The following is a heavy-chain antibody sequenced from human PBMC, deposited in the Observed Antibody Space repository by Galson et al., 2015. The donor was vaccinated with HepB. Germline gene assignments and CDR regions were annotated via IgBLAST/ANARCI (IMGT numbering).Heavy chain of an antibody. J-gene: IGHJ4*02. CDR3: HYYGDHSVGPDY. CDR1: GGSFSGYY. D-gene: IGHD4-17*01. V-gene: IGHV4-34*01. CDR2: INHSGST. Sequence: LSLTCAVYGGSFSGYYWSWIRQPPGKGLEWIGEINHSGSTNYNPSLKSRVTISVDTSKNQFSLKLSSVTAADTAVYYCHYYGDHSVGPDYWGQGTLVTVSS.